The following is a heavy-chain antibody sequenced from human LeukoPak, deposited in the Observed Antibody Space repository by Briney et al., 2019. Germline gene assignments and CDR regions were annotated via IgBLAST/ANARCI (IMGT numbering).Heavy chain of an antibody. Sequence: PGGPLRLSYAASGFTFDDYAMHWVRQAPGKGLEWVSGISWNSGSIGYANSVKGRFTISRDNARNSLYLQMNSLRAEDMALYYCAKVSNYYHYYMDVWGKGTTVTVSS. CDR2: ISWNSGSI. CDR3: AKVSNYYHYYMDV. CDR1: GFTFDDYA. J-gene: IGHJ6*03. V-gene: IGHV3-9*03.